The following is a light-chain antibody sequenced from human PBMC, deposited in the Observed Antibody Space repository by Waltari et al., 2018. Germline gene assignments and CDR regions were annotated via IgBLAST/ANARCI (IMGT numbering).Light chain of an antibody. CDR2: EVN. Sequence: QSALTQPPSASGSPGQSVTISCTGTSRDIGSSKYVSWYKQHPPKAPKLMIYEVNKRPSGVPDRFSGSKSGNTASLTVSGLQADDEADYYCSSYAGSSNLIFGGGTKLTVL. J-gene: IGLJ2*01. CDR1: SRDIGSSKY. V-gene: IGLV2-8*01. CDR3: SSYAGSSNLI.